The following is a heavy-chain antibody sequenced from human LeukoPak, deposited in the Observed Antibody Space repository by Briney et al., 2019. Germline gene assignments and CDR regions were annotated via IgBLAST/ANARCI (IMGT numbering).Heavy chain of an antibody. V-gene: IGHV1-18*01. D-gene: IGHD6-19*01. CDR2: ISAYNGNT. J-gene: IGHJ3*02. CDR3: ARDRSGSSGWFDAFDI. Sequence: ASVKVSCKASGYTFTSYGISWVRQAPGQGLEWMGWISAYNGNTNYAQKLQGRVTMTTDTSTSTAYMELRSLRSEDTAVYYCARDRSGSSGWFDAFDIWGQGTMVTVSS. CDR1: GYTFTSYG.